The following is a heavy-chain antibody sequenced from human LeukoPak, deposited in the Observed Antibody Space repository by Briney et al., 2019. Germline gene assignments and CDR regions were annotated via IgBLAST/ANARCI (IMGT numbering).Heavy chain of an antibody. Sequence: SETLSLTCIVSGGSISSGTYYWGWIRQPPGKGLEWIGSIYYSGSTYYNPSLKSRVTISVDTSKNQFSLKLSSVTAADTAVYYCARGGSGYDSFYYYGMDVWGQGTTVTVSS. D-gene: IGHD5-12*01. CDR3: ARGGSGYDSFYYYGMDV. CDR1: GGSISSGTYY. J-gene: IGHJ6*02. CDR2: IYYSGST. V-gene: IGHV4-39*01.